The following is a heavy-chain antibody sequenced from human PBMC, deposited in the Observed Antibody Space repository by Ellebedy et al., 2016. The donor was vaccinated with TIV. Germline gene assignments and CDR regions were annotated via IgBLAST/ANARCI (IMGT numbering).Heavy chain of an antibody. V-gene: IGHV3-30*09. J-gene: IGHJ4*02. CDR1: GFIFTDYA. CDR2: ISYDASNK. D-gene: IGHD6-13*01. CDR3: ARGTSASGWYDSLQVDY. Sequence: GGSLRLXXAASGFIFTDYAMHWVRQAPGKGLEWVAVISYDASNKYYADSVKGRFAISRDNSKNTLYLQMNSLRGEDTAMYYCARGTSASGWYDSLQVDYWGQGTLLTVPS.